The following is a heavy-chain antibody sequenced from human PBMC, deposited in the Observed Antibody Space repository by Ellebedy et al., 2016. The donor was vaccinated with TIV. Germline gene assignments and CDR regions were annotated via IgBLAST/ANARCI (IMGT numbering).Heavy chain of an antibody. CDR3: VRALKYCGGDCTYKFDF. CDR1: GFSLTNIIMG. CDR2: IYSNDEK. Sequence: SGPTLVKPKETLTLTCTVSGFSLTNIIMGVSWIRQPPGKALEWLAHIYSNDEKSYSTSLEARLSISKDTAKSQVVLTVASMDPVDTATYYCVRALKYCGGDCTYKFDFWGQGALVTVSS. J-gene: IGHJ4*02. D-gene: IGHD2-21*02. V-gene: IGHV2-26*01.